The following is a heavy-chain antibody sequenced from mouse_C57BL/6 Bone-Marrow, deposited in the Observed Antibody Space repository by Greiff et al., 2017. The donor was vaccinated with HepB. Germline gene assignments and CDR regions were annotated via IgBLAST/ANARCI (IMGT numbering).Heavy chain of an antibody. V-gene: IGHV1-81*01. CDR2: IYPRSGNN. Sequence: QVQLQQSGAELARPGASVKLSCKATGYTFTSYGISWVKQRTGQGLEWIGEIYPRSGNNYYNEKFKGKATLTADKSYSTAYMELRSLTSEDSAGYYCARREIFGIYYDYHFDYWGQGTTLTVSS. CDR1: GYTFTSYG. D-gene: IGHD2-4*01. CDR3: ARREIFGIYYDYHFDY. J-gene: IGHJ2*01.